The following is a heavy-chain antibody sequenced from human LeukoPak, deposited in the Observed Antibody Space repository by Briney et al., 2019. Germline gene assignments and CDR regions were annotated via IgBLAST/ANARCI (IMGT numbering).Heavy chain of an antibody. CDR1: GGTFSSSA. Sequence: ASVKVSCKTSGGTFSSSAITWVRQAPGQGLEWMGWISAYYGNTNYAQRLQGRVTMTTDTSTSTAYMELRSLRSDDTAVYYCARGGNTDYYYYGMDVWGQGTTVTVSS. V-gene: IGHV1-18*01. D-gene: IGHD4-23*01. CDR2: ISAYYGNT. J-gene: IGHJ6*02. CDR3: ARGGNTDYYYYGMDV.